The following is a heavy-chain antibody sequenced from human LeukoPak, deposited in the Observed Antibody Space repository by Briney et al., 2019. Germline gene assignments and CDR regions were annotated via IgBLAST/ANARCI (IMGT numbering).Heavy chain of an antibody. Sequence: PGGSLRLSCAASGFTFSSYAMSWVRQAPGKGLEWVSAISGSGGSTYYADSVKGRFTISRDNSKNTLYLQMNSLRAEDTAVYYSAKEAKPPGNYYDSSGYYYDYWGQGTLVTVSS. V-gene: IGHV3-23*01. CDR3: AKEAKPPGNYYDSSGYYYDY. D-gene: IGHD3-22*01. CDR2: ISGSGGST. J-gene: IGHJ4*02. CDR1: GFTFSSYA.